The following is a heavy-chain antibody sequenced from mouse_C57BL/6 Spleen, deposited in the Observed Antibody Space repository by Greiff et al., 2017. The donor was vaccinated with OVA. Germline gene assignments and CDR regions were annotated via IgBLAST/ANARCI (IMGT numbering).Heavy chain of an antibody. V-gene: IGHV1-69*01. CDR2: IDPSDSYT. J-gene: IGHJ1*03. CDR3: ASRNYYGSSYLYWYFDV. Sequence: VQLQQPGAELVMPGASVKLSCKASGYTFTSYWMHWVKQRPGQGLEWIGEIDPSDSYTNYNQKFKGKSTLTVDKSSSTAYMQLSSLTSEDSAVYYCASRNYYGSSYLYWYFDVWGTGTTVTVSS. CDR1: GYTFTSYW. D-gene: IGHD1-1*01.